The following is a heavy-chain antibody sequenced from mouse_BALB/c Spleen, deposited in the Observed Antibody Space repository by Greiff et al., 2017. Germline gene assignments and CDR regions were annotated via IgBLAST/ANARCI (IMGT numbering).Heavy chain of an antibody. J-gene: IGHJ4*01. CDR1: GYSFTDYI. CDR3: ARGSYYGPYYAMDY. D-gene: IGHD1-1*02. CDR2: INPYYGST. Sequence: VQLQQTGPELVKPGASVKISCKASGYSFTDYIMLWVKQSHGKSLEWIGNINPYYGSTSYNLKFKDKATLTADKSSSTAYMQLSSLTSEDSAVYYCARGSYYGPYYAMDYWGQGTSVTVSS. V-gene: IGHV1-39*01.